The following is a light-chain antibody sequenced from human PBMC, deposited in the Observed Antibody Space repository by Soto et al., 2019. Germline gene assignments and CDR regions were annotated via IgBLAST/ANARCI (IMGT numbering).Light chain of an antibody. Sequence: EILMTQSPATLSVSPGERATLSCRASQSVSSNLAWYQQKPGQAPRLLIYGASTRATGIPARFSGSASGTEFTLTISSLQSEDFAVYYCQQYNNWPPWTFGQGTKVEIK. CDR1: QSVSSN. V-gene: IGKV3-15*01. J-gene: IGKJ1*01. CDR3: QQYNNWPPWT. CDR2: GAS.